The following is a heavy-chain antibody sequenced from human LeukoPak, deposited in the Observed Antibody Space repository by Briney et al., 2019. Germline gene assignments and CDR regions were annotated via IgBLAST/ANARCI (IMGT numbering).Heavy chain of an antibody. J-gene: IGHJ4*02. Sequence: GGSLRLSCAASGFTFSGYGMNWVRQAPGKGLVWVSRIYSDGSSTRYAVSVKGRFTISRDNAKNTLYLQMNSLRAEDTAVYYCAREYCGGDCYPFDYWGQGTLVTVSS. D-gene: IGHD2-21*02. CDR2: IYSDGSST. V-gene: IGHV3-74*01. CDR3: AREYCGGDCYPFDY. CDR1: GFTFSGYG.